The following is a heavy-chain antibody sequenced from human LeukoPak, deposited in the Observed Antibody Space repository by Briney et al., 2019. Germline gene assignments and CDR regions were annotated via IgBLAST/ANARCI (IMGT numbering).Heavy chain of an antibody. J-gene: IGHJ4*02. CDR1: GFTFSTYA. Sequence: GGSLRLSCAASGFTFSTYAMSWVRRAPGKGLEWASAISGSGGTTYYADSVKGRFTISRDNSKNTLYLQMNSLRAEDTAVYYCARAYGIVVVITANFDYWGQGTLVTVSS. CDR3: ARAYGIVVVITANFDY. V-gene: IGHV3-23*01. CDR2: ISGSGGTT. D-gene: IGHD3-22*01.